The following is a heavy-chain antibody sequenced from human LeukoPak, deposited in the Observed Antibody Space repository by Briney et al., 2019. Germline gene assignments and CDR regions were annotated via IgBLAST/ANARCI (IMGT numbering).Heavy chain of an antibody. CDR3: ARSGAAAIRGPFDY. CDR1: GGSISSGGYY. D-gene: IGHD2-2*02. V-gene: IGHV4-31*03. CDR2: IYYSEST. Sequence: SETLSLTCTVSGGSISSGGYYWSWIRQHPGKGLEWIGYIYYSESTYYNPSLKSRVTISVDTSKNQFSLKLSSVTAADTAVYYCARSGAAAIRGPFDYWGQGTLVTVSS. J-gene: IGHJ4*02.